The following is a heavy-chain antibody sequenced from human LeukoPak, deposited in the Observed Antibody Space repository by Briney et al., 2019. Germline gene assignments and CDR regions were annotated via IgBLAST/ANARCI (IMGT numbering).Heavy chain of an antibody. V-gene: IGHV3-33*08. Sequence: HPGGSLRLSCAASGFTVGTNYMSWVRQAPGKGLEWVAVIWYDGSNKYYADSVKGRFTISRDHSKNTLYLQMKSLRAEDTAVYYCARELEIAVAGTLGYWGQGTLVTVSS. J-gene: IGHJ4*02. CDR3: ARELEIAVAGTLGY. D-gene: IGHD6-19*01. CDR2: IWYDGSNK. CDR1: GFTVGTNY.